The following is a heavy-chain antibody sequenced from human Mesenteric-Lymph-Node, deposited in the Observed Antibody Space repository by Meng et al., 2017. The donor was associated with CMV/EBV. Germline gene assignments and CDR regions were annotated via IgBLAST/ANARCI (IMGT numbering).Heavy chain of an antibody. CDR2: INPINGDT. D-gene: IGHD2-2*01. V-gene: IGHV1-2*02. CDR3: ARIYCSSISCYPDWYFDL. J-gene: IGHJ2*01. CDR1: FPGYY. Sequence: FPGYYMNWVRQVPGQGPEWMGWINPINGDTTYAQTFQGRVTMTRETSITTVYMELSRLRSDDTAVYYCARIYCSSISCYPDWYFDLWGRGTLVTVSS.